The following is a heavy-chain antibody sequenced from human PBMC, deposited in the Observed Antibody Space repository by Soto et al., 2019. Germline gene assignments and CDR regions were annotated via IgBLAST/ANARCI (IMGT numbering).Heavy chain of an antibody. V-gene: IGHV3-23*01. CDR2: ISGSGGST. D-gene: IGHD4-17*01. Sequence: PGWSLRLSCAASGFTFSSYAMSWVRQAPGKGLEWVSAISGSGGSTYYADSVKGRFTISRDNSKNTLYLQMNSLRAEDTAVYYCAKDQWGDYGYYVGAFDIWGQGTMVTVS. CDR3: AKDQWGDYGYYVGAFDI. CDR1: GFTFSSYA. J-gene: IGHJ3*02.